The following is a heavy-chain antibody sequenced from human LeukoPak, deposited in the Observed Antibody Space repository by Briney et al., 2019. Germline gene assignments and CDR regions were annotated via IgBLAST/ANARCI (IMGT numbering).Heavy chain of an antibody. J-gene: IGHJ4*02. Sequence: PGGSLRLSCAASGFTFSSYWMSWVRQAPGKGLEWVANIKQDGSEKYYVDSVKGRFTISRDNAKNSLYLQMNSLRAEDTAVYYCARVSSFWYSSSWYYFDYWGQGTLVTVSS. V-gene: IGHV3-7*01. D-gene: IGHD6-13*01. CDR3: ARVSSFWYSSSWYYFDY. CDR1: GFTFSSYW. CDR2: IKQDGSEK.